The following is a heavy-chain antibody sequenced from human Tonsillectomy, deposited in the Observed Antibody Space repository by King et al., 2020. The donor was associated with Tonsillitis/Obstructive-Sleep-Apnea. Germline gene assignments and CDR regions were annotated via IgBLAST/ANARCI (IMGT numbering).Heavy chain of an antibody. CDR2: ISSSGSTI. CDR1: GFTFSSYE. D-gene: IGHD5-24*01. V-gene: IGHV3-48*03. CDR3: AREIATIILNDAFDI. Sequence: VQLVESGGGLVQPGGSLRLSCAASGFTFSSYEMNWVRQAPGKGLEWVSYISSSGSTIYYADSVKGRFTISRDNAKNSLYLQMNSLRAEDTAVYYCAREIATIILNDAFDIWGQGTMVTVSS. J-gene: IGHJ3*02.